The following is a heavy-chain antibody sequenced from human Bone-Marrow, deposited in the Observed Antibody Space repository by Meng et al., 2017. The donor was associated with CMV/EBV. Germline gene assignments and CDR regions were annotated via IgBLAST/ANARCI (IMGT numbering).Heavy chain of an antibody. J-gene: IGHJ6*02. Sequence: ASVKVSCKASGYGFTVFYMHWLRQAPGHGLEWMGWVNPNGGGTRIAQRFQDRVTMTSDTSINIAYVEVSGLRPDDTAVYYCARERIVEVPDGDTMDVWGQGTTVTVSS. CDR1: GYGFTVFY. CDR3: ARERIVEVPDGDTMDV. D-gene: IGHD2-21*01. CDR2: VNPNGGGT. V-gene: IGHV1-2*02.